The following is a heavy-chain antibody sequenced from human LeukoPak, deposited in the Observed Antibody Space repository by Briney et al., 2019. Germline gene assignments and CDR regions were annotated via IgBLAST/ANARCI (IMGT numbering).Heavy chain of an antibody. V-gene: IGHV3-11*01. Sequence: PGGSLRLSCAASGFTFSDYYMSWIRQAPGKGLEWVSYISSSGSTIYYADSVKGRFTISRDNAKNSLYLQMNSLRAEDTAVYYCARDRHLSGYYDDSSGSVFDYWGQGTLVTVSS. CDR2: ISSSGSTI. J-gene: IGHJ4*02. D-gene: IGHD3-22*01. CDR3: ARDRHLSGYYDDSSGSVFDY. CDR1: GFTFSDYY.